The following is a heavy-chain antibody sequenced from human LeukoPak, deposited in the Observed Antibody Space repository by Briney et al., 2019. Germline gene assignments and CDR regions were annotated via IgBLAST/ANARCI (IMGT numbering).Heavy chain of an antibody. CDR3: ARDPTGTLPPPKAWLRYFDWLNPYYFDY. V-gene: IGHV1-2*02. D-gene: IGHD3-9*01. Sequence: ASVKVSCKASGYTFTGYYMHWVRQAPGQGLEWMGWINPNSGGTNYAQKFQGRVTMTRDTSISTAYMELSRLRSDDTAVYYCARDPTGTLPPPKAWLRYFDWLNPYYFDYWGQGTLVTVSS. CDR2: INPNSGGT. J-gene: IGHJ4*02. CDR1: GYTFTGYY.